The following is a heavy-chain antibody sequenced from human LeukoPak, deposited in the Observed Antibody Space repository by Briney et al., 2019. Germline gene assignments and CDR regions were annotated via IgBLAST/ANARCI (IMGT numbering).Heavy chain of an antibody. D-gene: IGHD1-26*01. CDR1: GYSITSISY. V-gene: IGHV4-38-2*02. J-gene: IGHJ6*03. CDR2: IYHSGST. Sequence: PSETLSLTCSVSGYSITSISYWGWIRQPPGKGLEWIGTIYHSGSTYYNPSLKSRITISLNTSKNQFSLRLSSITAADTAVYYCARVSESGTYYYYMDVWGKGTTVTVSS. CDR3: ARVSESGTYYYYMDV.